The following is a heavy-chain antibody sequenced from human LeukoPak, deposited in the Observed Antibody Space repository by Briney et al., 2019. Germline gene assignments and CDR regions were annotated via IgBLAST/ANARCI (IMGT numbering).Heavy chain of an antibody. CDR1: GYTFTGYY. CDR3: ARSRWFGESWFDP. D-gene: IGHD3-10*01. J-gene: IGHJ5*02. Sequence: ASVKVSCKASGYTFTGYYMRWGRQAPGQGLGWMGWINPNSGGTNYAQKFKGRVTMTRDTSISTAYMELSRLRSDDTAVYYCARSRWFGESWFDPWGQGTLVTVSS. V-gene: IGHV1-2*02. CDR2: INPNSGGT.